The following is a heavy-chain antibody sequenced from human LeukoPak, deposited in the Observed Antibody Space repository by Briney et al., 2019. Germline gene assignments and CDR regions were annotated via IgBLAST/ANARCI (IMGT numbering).Heavy chain of an antibody. J-gene: IGHJ6*02. D-gene: IGHD2-15*01. V-gene: IGHV3-23*01. CDR3: ATYCSGASCYSGMDV. Sequence: GESLRLSCAASGFTFRSYVMSWVRQAPGKGLEWVSNISGRGASTNDADSVKGRFTISRDNSKNTLYLQMNSLRAEDTAVYYCATYCSGASCYSGMDVWGQGTTVTVSS. CDR1: GFTFRSYV. CDR2: ISGRGAST.